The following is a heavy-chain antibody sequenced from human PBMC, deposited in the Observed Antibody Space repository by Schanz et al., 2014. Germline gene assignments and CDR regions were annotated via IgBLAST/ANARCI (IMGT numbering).Heavy chain of an antibody. D-gene: IGHD2-15*01. CDR2: IWNDGNKK. CDR3: AKTPREYCNYDNCPNWFDS. V-gene: IGHV3-33*06. J-gene: IGHJ5*01. Sequence: QVQLVESGGGVVQPGRSLRLSCAASGFTFSSYGMHWVRQAPGKGLEWVAVIWNDGNKKYYSDSVKGRFTISRDNSKNTLYLQMNSLRAEDTAVYYCAKTPREYCNYDNCPNWFDSWGQGTLVTASS. CDR1: GFTFSSYG.